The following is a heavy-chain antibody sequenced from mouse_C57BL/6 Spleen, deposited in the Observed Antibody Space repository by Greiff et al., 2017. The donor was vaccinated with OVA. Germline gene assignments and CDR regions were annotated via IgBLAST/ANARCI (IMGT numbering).Heavy chain of an antibody. CDR1: GFTFSSYA. D-gene: IGHD4-1*01. CDR2: ISDGGSYT. J-gene: IGHJ2*01. CDR3: AREKLTGTGFGC. V-gene: IGHV5-4*03. Sequence: EVKLVESGGGLVKPGGSLKLSCAASGFTFSSYAMSWVRQTPEKRLEWVATISDGGSYTYYPDNVKGRFTISRDNAKNNLYLQMSHLKSEDTAMYYCAREKLTGTGFGCWGQGTTLTVSS.